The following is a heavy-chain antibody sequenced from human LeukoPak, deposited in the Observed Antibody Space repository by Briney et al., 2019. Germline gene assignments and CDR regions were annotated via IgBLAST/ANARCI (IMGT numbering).Heavy chain of an antibody. CDR3: AKSSIAAATFDY. CDR2: ISYDGSNK. D-gene: IGHD6-25*01. J-gene: IGHJ4*02. Sequence: PGGSLRLSCAASGFTVSSNYMSWVRQAPGKGLEWVAVISYDGSNKYYADFVKGRFTISRDNSKNTLYLQMNSLRAEDTAVYYCAKSSIAAATFDYWGQGTLVTVSS. V-gene: IGHV3-30*18. CDR1: GFTVSSNY.